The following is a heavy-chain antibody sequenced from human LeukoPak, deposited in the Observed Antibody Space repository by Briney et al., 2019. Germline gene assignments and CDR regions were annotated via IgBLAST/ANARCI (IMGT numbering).Heavy chain of an antibody. Sequence: SQTLSLTCTVSGGSISSGSYYWSWIRQPAGKGLEWIGRIYTSGSTNYNPSLKSRVTISVDTSKNQFSLKLSSVTAADTAVYYCARDRCAGCWYFDLWGRGTLVTASS. J-gene: IGHJ2*01. CDR1: GGSISSGSYY. D-gene: IGHD4-17*01. CDR3: ARDRCAGCWYFDL. V-gene: IGHV4-61*02. CDR2: IYTSGST.